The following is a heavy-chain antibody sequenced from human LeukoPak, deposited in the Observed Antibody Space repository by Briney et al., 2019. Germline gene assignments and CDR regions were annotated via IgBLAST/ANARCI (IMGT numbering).Heavy chain of an antibody. Sequence: SVKVSCKASGFTFTSSAVQWVRQARGQRLEWIGWIVVGSGNTNYAQKFQERVTITRDMSTSTAYMELSSLRSEDTAVYYCAVADGSYSGSGWFDPWGQGTLVTVSS. CDR2: IVVGSGNT. D-gene: IGHD1-26*01. CDR1: GFTFTSSA. J-gene: IGHJ5*02. V-gene: IGHV1-58*01. CDR3: AVADGSYSGSGWFDP.